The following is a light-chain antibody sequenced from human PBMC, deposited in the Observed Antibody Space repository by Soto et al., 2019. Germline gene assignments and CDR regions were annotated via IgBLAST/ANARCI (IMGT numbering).Light chain of an antibody. Sequence: QSVLTQPASVSGSPGQSVTISCTGTSSDVGGYDYVSWYQQHPGKAPKFMIYEVTNRPSGVSHRFSGSKSGNTASLTFSGLQAEDEADYYCSSYTTTSAYVFGTGTKVTV. CDR2: EVT. CDR1: SSDVGGYDY. CDR3: SSYTTTSAYV. V-gene: IGLV2-14*01. J-gene: IGLJ1*01.